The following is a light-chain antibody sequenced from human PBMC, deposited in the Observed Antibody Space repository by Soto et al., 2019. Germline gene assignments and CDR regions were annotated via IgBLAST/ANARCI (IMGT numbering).Light chain of an antibody. V-gene: IGKV1-5*01. CDR1: KSINSW. CDR3: QQYESYLYT. J-gene: IGKJ2*01. CDR2: DAS. Sequence: DIPMTQSPSTLSVSVGARVTITCRASKSINSWLAWYQQKPGKAPKLLIYDASNLQSGVPSRFSGSGSGTEFTLTISSLQPDDFATYYCQQYESYLYTFGQGTKLEIK.